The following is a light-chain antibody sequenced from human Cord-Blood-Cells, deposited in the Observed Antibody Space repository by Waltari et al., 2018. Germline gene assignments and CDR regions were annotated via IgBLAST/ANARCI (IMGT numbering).Light chain of an antibody. CDR2: GKN. CDR1: SLRSYY. V-gene: IGLV3-19*01. CDR3: NSRDSSGNHWV. J-gene: IGLJ3*02. Sequence: SSELTQDPAVSVALGQTVRITCQGDSLRSYYASWYQQKPGQAPGLVIYGKNNQPSGIPDRXSGXSSGXTXSLTIAGAQAEDEADYYCNSRDSSGNHWVFGGGTKLTVL.